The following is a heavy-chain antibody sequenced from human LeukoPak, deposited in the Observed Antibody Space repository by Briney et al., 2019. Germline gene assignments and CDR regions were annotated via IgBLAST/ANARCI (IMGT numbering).Heavy chain of an antibody. CDR1: GYTFTSYG. J-gene: IGHJ4*02. CDR2: ISAYNGNT. D-gene: IGHD3-22*01. Sequence: GASLKVSCKASGYTFTSYGISWVRQAPGQGLEWMGWISAYNGNTNYAQKLQGRVTMTTDTSTSTAYMGLRSLRSDDTAVYYCAWGTYYYDSSGDSEYDYWGQETLVTVSS. CDR3: AWGTYYYDSSGDSEYDY. V-gene: IGHV1-18*01.